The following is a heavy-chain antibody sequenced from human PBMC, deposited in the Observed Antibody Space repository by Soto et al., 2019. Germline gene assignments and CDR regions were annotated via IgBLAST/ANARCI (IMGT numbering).Heavy chain of an antibody. J-gene: IGHJ4*02. CDR3: ARGNPHYSNLAY. CDR1: GFTFSNYW. CDR2: INHDGSDP. V-gene: IGHV3-74*01. D-gene: IGHD2-21*01. Sequence: EVQLVESGGGLVQPEGSLRLSCEASGFTFSNYWMHWVRQVPGKGLEWVSRINHDGSDPIYADSVKGRFTISRDNANNTVYLQMNRRRAEDTAVYYCARGNPHYSNLAYWGQGTLVTVSS.